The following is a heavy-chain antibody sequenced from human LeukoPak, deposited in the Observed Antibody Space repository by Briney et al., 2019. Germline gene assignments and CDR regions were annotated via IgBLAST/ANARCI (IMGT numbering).Heavy chain of an antibody. V-gene: IGHV1-2*02. CDR3: ARDAVAARPFDY. Sequence: ASVTVSCTASGYTFTGYYMHWVRQAPGQGLEWMGWINPNSGGTNYAQKCQGRVTRTRDTSSSTAYMELSRLRSDDTAVYYCARDAVAARPFDYWGQGTLVTVSS. CDR2: INPNSGGT. J-gene: IGHJ4*02. CDR1: GYTFTGYY. D-gene: IGHD6-6*01.